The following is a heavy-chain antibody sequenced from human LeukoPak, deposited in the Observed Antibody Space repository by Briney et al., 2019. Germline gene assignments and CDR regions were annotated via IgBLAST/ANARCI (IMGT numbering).Heavy chain of an antibody. Sequence: ASVKVSCKXSGGTFSSYAISWVRQAPGQGLEWMGRIIPIFGTANYAQKFQGRVTITTDESTSTAYMELSSLRSEDTAVYYCARAGGYYDSSGYYLRWGQGTLVTVSS. V-gene: IGHV1-69*05. CDR2: IIPIFGTA. CDR1: GGTFSSYA. J-gene: IGHJ4*02. D-gene: IGHD3-22*01. CDR3: ARAGGYYDSSGYYLR.